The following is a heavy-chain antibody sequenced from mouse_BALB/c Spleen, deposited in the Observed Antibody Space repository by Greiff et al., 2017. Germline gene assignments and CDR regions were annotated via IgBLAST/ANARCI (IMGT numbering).Heavy chain of an antibody. J-gene: IGHJ1*01. CDR2: IWGDGST. D-gene: IGHD1-2*01. CDR1: GFSLTGYG. V-gene: IGHV2-6-7*01. Sequence: VKLVESGPGLVAPSQSLSITCTVSGFSLTGYGVNWVRQPPGKGLEWLGMIWGDGSTDYNSALKSRLSISKDNSKSQVFLKMNSLQTDDTARYYCARDEGTTANYWYFDVWGAGTTVTVSS. CDR3: ARDEGTTANYWYFDV.